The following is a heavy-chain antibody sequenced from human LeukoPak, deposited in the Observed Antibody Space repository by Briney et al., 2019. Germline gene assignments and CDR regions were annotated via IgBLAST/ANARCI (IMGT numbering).Heavy chain of an antibody. CDR2: INPNSGGT. D-gene: IGHD4-17*01. J-gene: IGHJ4*02. CDR1: GYTFSGYY. Sequence: ASVKVSCKASGYTFSGYYMQWERQAPGQWLEWMGRINPNSGGTNYAQKFQGRVTMTWDTSISTAYMELSRLRSDDTAVYYCARGTPYGDYAGYWGQGTLVTVSS. V-gene: IGHV1-2*06. CDR3: ARGTPYGDYAGY.